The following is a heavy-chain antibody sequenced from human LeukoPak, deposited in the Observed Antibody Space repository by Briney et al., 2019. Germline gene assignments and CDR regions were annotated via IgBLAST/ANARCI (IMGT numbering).Heavy chain of an antibody. Sequence: SETLSLTCTVSGGSINNYYWSWIRQPAGKGLEWIGRIYTRGSTNYNPSLKSRVTMSVDTSKNQFSLKLSSATAADTAVYYCARGRYCSADICSGGDAFDIWGQGTMVSVSS. CDR2: IYTRGST. V-gene: IGHV4-4*07. CDR1: GGSINNYY. CDR3: ARGRYCSADICSGGDAFDI. J-gene: IGHJ3*02. D-gene: IGHD2-15*01.